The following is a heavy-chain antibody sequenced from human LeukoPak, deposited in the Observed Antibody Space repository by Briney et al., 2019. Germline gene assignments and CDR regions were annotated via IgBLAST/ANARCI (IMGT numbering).Heavy chain of an antibody. V-gene: IGHV4-4*07. J-gene: IGHJ6*03. Sequence: SETLSLTCTVSGGSISSYYRSWIRQPPGEGLEWIGRIYISGRTNYTPSLKSRVSLSVDTSKNQFSLKLSSVTAADTAVYYCARYIGAAACAYYYYMVVWGKGTTVTVSS. CDR3: ARYIGAAACAYYYYMVV. D-gene: IGHD6-13*01. CDR2: IYISGRT. CDR1: GGSISSYY.